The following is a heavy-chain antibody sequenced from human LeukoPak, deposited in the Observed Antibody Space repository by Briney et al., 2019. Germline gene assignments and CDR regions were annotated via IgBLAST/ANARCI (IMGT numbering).Heavy chain of an antibody. J-gene: IGHJ4*02. CDR1: GFTFSSYG. CDR2: ISYDGSNK. D-gene: IGHD3-10*01. V-gene: IGHV3-30*18. Sequence: GRSLRLSCAASGFTFSSYGMHWVRQAPGKGLEWVAVISYDGSNKYYADSVKGRFTISRDNSKNTLYLQMNSLRAEDTAVYYCAKAPSVRGVIDYWGQGTLVTVSS. CDR3: AKAPSVRGVIDY.